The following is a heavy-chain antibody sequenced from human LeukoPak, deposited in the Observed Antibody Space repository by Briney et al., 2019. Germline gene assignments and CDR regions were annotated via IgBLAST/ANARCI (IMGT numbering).Heavy chain of an antibody. V-gene: IGHV4-31*03. D-gene: IGHD3-10*01. Sequence: PSETLSLTCTVAGGSISSGGYYWGYIRQQPGKDLEWIGYIYDSGSTYYNPSLKTRLFISIDTSKNQFSLKLSSVTAADTAVYYCARGAFTMVREEAEYFQHWGQGTLVTVSS. J-gene: IGHJ1*01. CDR2: IYDSGST. CDR1: GGSISSGGYY. CDR3: ARGAFTMVREEAEYFQH.